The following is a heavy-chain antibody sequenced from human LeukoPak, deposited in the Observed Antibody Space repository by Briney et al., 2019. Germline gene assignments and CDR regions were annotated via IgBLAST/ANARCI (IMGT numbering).Heavy chain of an antibody. Sequence: PSETLSLTCTVSGGSISSYYWIWIRQPPGKGLEWIGYIYNSGSTGYNPSLKSRVTMSLDTSMNLFSLKLTSVTAADTAVYYCARRVGATRAFDYWGQGTLVTVSS. CDR1: GGSISSYY. CDR3: ARRVGATRAFDY. D-gene: IGHD1-26*01. CDR2: IYNSGST. J-gene: IGHJ4*02. V-gene: IGHV4-59*08.